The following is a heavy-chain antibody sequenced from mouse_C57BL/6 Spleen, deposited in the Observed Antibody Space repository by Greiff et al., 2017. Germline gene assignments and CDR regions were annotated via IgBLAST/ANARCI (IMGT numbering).Heavy chain of an antibody. D-gene: IGHD2-4*01. Sequence: QVQLKQPGAELVKPGASVKMSCKASGYTFTSYWITWVKQRPGQGLEWIGDIYPGSGSTTYNGKFKSKATLTVDTSSSTAYMQLSSLTSEDSAVYYCARCPYEYAVGAMDYWGQGTSVTVSS. CDR1: GYTFTSYW. CDR2: IYPGSGST. CDR3: ARCPYEYAVGAMDY. V-gene: IGHV1-55*01. J-gene: IGHJ4*01.